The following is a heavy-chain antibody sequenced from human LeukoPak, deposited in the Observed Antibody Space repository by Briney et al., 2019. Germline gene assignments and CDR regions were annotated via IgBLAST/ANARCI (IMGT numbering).Heavy chain of an antibody. Sequence: SETLSLTCNVSGGSIRGYYWSWLRQPPGKGLEWIGYIYSSGSTNYNPSLKSRVTMSVDTSKNQFSLKVSSVTAADTTVYYCARVFDSGSQAYFYYMDVWGKGTTVTIFS. V-gene: IGHV4-59*01. CDR1: GGSIRGYY. CDR3: ARVFDSGSQAYFYYMDV. CDR2: IYSSGST. J-gene: IGHJ6*03. D-gene: IGHD3-10*01.